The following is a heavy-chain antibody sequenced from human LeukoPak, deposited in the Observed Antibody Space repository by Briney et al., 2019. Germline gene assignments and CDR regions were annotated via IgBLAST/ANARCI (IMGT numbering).Heavy chain of an antibody. Sequence: GSLRLSCAASGFTFSSYAMSWVRQAPGKGLEWVSAISGSGGSTYYADSVKGRFTTSRDNSKNTLYLQMNSLRAEDTAVYYCAKDVSVGYCSGGSCPNWFDPWGQGTLVTVSS. CDR3: AKDVSVGYCSGGSCPNWFDP. CDR1: GFTFSSYA. V-gene: IGHV3-23*01. D-gene: IGHD2-15*01. CDR2: ISGSGGST. J-gene: IGHJ5*02.